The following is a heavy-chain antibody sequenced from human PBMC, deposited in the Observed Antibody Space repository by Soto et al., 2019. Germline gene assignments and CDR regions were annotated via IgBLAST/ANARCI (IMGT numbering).Heavy chain of an antibody. CDR1: GGTFSSYA. D-gene: IGHD3-10*01. Sequence: QVQLVQSGAEVKKPGSSVKVSCKASGGTFSSYAISWVRQAPGQGLEWMGGIIPIFGTANYAQKFQGRVTITADESTSPAYMELSSLRSEDTAVYYCAGQGGADSYGSPHHTYGMDVWGQGTTVTVSS. CDR2: IIPIFGTA. CDR3: AGQGGADSYGSPHHTYGMDV. J-gene: IGHJ6*02. V-gene: IGHV1-69*12.